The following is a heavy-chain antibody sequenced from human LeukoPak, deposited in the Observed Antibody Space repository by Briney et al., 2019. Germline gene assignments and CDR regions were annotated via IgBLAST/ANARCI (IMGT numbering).Heavy chain of an antibody. J-gene: IGHJ4*02. Sequence: PGGSLRLSCAASGFTFSSYGMHWVRQAPGKGLEWVAVIWYDGSNKYYADSVKGRFTISRDNSKNTLYLQMNSLRAEDTAVYYCAKDRITMVRGAIFDYWGQGTLVTVSS. V-gene: IGHV3-33*06. CDR2: IWYDGSNK. CDR3: AKDRITMVRGAIFDY. D-gene: IGHD3-10*01. CDR1: GFTFSSYG.